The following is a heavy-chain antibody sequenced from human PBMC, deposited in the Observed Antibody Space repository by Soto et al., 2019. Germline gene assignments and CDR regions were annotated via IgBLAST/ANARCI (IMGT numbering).Heavy chain of an antibody. V-gene: IGHV4-59*01. CDR3: ARSSAVITTLDYFDY. Sequence: SETLSLTCSVSGGSMNYYYWTWIRQPPGKGLEWIGSVSYTGGTTYSPSLKSRVVISLDTSRNQFSLTLRSATAADTAVYYCARSSAVITTLDYFDYWGQGTLVTV. D-gene: IGHD3-22*01. CDR1: GGSMNYYY. J-gene: IGHJ4*02. CDR2: VSYTGGT.